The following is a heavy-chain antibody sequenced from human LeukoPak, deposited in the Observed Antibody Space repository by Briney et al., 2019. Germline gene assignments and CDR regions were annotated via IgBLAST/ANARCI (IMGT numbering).Heavy chain of an antibody. V-gene: IGHV3-30*18. CDR1: GFTSSSYG. J-gene: IGHJ5*02. CDR3: ANLVITMIVDST. CDR2: ISYDGSNK. Sequence: GGSLRLSCAASGFTSSSYGMHWVRQAPGKGLEWVAVISYDGSNKYYADSVKGRFTISRDNSKNTLYLQMNSLRAEDTAVYYCANLVITMIVDSTWGQGTLVTVSS. D-gene: IGHD3-22*01.